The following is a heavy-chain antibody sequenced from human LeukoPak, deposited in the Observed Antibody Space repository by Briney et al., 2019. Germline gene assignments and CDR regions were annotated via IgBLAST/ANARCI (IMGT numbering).Heavy chain of an antibody. Sequence: SETLSLTCTVSGVSITSYYWSWIRQPAGKGLEWIGRVYTSGSTNYNPSLKSRVTMSVDTSKNQFSLKLSSVTAADTAVYYCASARRRGSYYYYYYYMDVWGKGTTVTVSS. CDR2: VYTSGST. CDR1: GVSITSYY. V-gene: IGHV4-4*07. J-gene: IGHJ6*03. CDR3: ASARRRGSYYYYYYYMDV. D-gene: IGHD5-12*01.